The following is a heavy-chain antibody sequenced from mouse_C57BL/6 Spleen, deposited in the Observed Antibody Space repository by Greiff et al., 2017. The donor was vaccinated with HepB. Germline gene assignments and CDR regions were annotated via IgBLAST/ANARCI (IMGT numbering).Heavy chain of an antibody. Sequence: QVQLKESGPGLVQPSQSLSITCTVSGFSLTSYGVHWVRQSPGKGLEWLGVIWSGGSTDYNAAFISRLSISKDNSKSQVFFKMNSLQADDTAIYYCARGIHYGSSWYFDVWGTGTTVTVSS. CDR1: GFSLTSYG. D-gene: IGHD1-1*01. J-gene: IGHJ1*03. CDR2: IWSGGST. V-gene: IGHV2-2*01. CDR3: ARGIHYGSSWYFDV.